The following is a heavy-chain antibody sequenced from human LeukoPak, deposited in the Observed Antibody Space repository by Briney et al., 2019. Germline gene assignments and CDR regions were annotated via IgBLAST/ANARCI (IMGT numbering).Heavy chain of an antibody. D-gene: IGHD2-15*01. Sequence: PGRSLRLSCAASGFTFSSYGMHWVRQAPGKGLEWVSAISGSGGSTYYADSVKGRFTISRDNSKNTLYLQMNSLRAEDTAVYYCAKDSIRNVVVVAAAFDYWGQGTLVTVSS. CDR3: AKDSIRNVVVVAAAFDY. J-gene: IGHJ4*02. V-gene: IGHV3-23*01. CDR2: ISGSGGST. CDR1: GFTFSSYG.